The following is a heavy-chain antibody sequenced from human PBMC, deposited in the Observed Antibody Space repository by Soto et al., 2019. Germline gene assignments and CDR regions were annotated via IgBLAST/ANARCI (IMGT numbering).Heavy chain of an antibody. J-gene: IGHJ3*02. V-gene: IGHV1-2*02. CDR1: GSTFTGYY. Sequence: GASVKVSCKASGSTFTGYYMHWVRHAPGQGLEWMGWINPNSGGTNYAQKFQGRVTMTRDTSISTAYMELSRLRSDDTAVYYCARVLGSSGYYYATSHDAFDIWGQGTMVTVSS. D-gene: IGHD3-22*01. CDR3: ARVLGSSGYYYATSHDAFDI. CDR2: INPNSGGT.